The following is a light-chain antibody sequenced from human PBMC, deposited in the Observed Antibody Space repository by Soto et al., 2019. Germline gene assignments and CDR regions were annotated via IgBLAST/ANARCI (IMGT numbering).Light chain of an antibody. Sequence: QSALTQPASVSGSPGQSITISCTGTSRDVGAYDYVSWYLQYPDKAPQLLIYYVDHRPSGVSSRFSGSKSGNTASLTISGLQAEDEGDYYCCSYAFSGSPFYVFGSGTKVTV. CDR2: YVD. CDR3: CSYAFSGSPFYV. V-gene: IGLV2-14*03. J-gene: IGLJ1*01. CDR1: SRDVGAYDY.